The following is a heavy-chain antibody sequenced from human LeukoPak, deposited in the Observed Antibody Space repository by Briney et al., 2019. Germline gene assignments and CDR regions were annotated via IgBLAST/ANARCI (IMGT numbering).Heavy chain of an antibody. CDR3: AKGGLLYRYWFDP. D-gene: IGHD2-2*02. CDR2: ISGSGGST. Sequence: GGSLRLSCAASGFTFSSYAMSWVRQAPGKGLERVSAISGSGGSTYYADSVKGRFTISRDNSKNTLYLQMNGLRAEDTAVYYCAKGGLLYRYWFDPWGQGTLVTVSS. V-gene: IGHV3-23*01. CDR1: GFTFSSYA. J-gene: IGHJ5*02.